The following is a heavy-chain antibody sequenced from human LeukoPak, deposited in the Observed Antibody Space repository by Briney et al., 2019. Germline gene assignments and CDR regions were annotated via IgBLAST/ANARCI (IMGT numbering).Heavy chain of an antibody. V-gene: IGHV4-34*01. Sequence: SETLSLTCAVYGGSFSGYYWSWIRQPPGKGLEWIGEINHSGSTNYNPSLKSRVTISVDTSKNQFSLKLSSVTAADTAVYYCAALRFLEWLPSEFPPDYWGQGTLVTVSS. J-gene: IGHJ4*02. D-gene: IGHD3-3*01. CDR3: AALRFLEWLPSEFPPDY. CDR1: GGSFSGYY. CDR2: INHSGST.